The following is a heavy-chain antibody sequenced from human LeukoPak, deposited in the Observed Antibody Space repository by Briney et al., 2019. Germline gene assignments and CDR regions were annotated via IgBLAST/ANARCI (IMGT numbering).Heavy chain of an antibody. CDR1: GGSLISTTYY. CDR2: IYYSGST. V-gene: IGHV4-39*07. Sequence: SDTLSLTCAVSGGSLISTTYYWGWIRQPPGKGLEWIGSIYYSGSTYYNPSLKSRVTVSVDMSKNQFSLQLSSVTAADTAVYYCARAPRTGAWDMITFGGVIVHGDAFDFWGQGTMVTVSS. CDR3: ARAPRTGAWDMITFGGVIVHGDAFDF. J-gene: IGHJ3*01. D-gene: IGHD3-16*02.